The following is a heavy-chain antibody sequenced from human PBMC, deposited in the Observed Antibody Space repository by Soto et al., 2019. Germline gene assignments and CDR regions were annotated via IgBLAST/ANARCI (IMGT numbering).Heavy chain of an antibody. CDR3: ARESGGSYSDPFDP. CDR2: IYYSGST. J-gene: IGHJ5*02. D-gene: IGHD1-26*01. CDR1: GGSISGSY. V-gene: IGHV4-59*01. Sequence: PSETLSLTCTVSGGSISGSYWSWIRQPPGKGLEWIGYIYYSGSTNYNPSLKSRVTIWLDTSKNQFSLKLSSVTDADTAVYFCARESGGSYSDPFDPWGQGTLVTVSS.